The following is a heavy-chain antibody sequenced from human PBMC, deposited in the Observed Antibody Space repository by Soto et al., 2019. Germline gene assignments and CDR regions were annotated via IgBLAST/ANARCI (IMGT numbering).Heavy chain of an antibody. Sequence: QVQLVESGGALVKPGGSLRLSCAASGITSWDYDMSWIRQAPGKGLEWVSYISRSGNTRYYGDYVKGRFILSRDNAVNSVFLQMSSLRAEDTAVYYCVREGRSSTSCNTGCAFDIWGRGTMVTVSS. CDR1: GITSWDYD. CDR2: ISRSGNTR. V-gene: IGHV3-11*01. D-gene: IGHD2-2*02. CDR3: VREGRSSTSCNTGCAFDI. J-gene: IGHJ3*02.